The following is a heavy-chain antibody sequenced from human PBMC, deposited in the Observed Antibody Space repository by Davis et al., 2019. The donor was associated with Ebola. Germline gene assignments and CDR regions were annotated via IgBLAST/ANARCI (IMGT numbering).Heavy chain of an antibody. Sequence: PGGSLRLSCAASGFSFSNYAMNWVRQAPGKGLEWVSTISGSVAYYADSVKGRFIISRDNSKNTLYLQMNSLRDEDTARYYCAKGVHTDYWGQGTLVTVSS. CDR3: AKGVHTDY. CDR2: ISGSVA. V-gene: IGHV3-23*01. J-gene: IGHJ4*02. CDR1: GFSFSNYA.